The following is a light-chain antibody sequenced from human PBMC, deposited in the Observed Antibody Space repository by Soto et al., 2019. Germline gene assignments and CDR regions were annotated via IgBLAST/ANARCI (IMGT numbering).Light chain of an antibody. CDR1: QHIWGY. Sequence: EIVLTQSPATMYLSPGERATLSCRASQHIWGYLAWYQQKPGQAPRLPMYDASKRATGIPARFSGSGSGTDFTLTISSLEPEDFAVYYCQQRSRWPWTFGQGTKVDIK. CDR3: QQRSRWPWT. CDR2: DAS. J-gene: IGKJ1*01. V-gene: IGKV3-11*01.